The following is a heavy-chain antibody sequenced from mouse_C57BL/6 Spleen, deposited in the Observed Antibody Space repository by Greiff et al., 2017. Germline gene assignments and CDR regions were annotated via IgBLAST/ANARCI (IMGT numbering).Heavy chain of an antibody. V-gene: IGHV5-4*03. Sequence: EVKLVESGGGLVKPGGSLKLSCAASGFTFSSYAMSWVRQTPEKRLEWVATISDGGSYTYYPDNVKGRFTISRDNAKNNLYLQMSHLKSEDTAMYYCASDRTMVTTYAMDYWGQGTSVTVSS. CDR1: GFTFSSYA. J-gene: IGHJ4*01. CDR2: ISDGGSYT. D-gene: IGHD2-2*01. CDR3: ASDRTMVTTYAMDY.